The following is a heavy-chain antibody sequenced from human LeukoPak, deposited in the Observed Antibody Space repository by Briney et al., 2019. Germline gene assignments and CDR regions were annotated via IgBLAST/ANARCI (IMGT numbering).Heavy chain of an antibody. Sequence: SETLSLTCTVSGGSISSSSYYWGWIRQPPGKGLEWIGSIYYSGSTYYNPSLKSRVTISVDTSKNQFSLKLSSVTAADTAVYYCARSLYGSGSWFAYWGQGTLVTVSS. V-gene: IGHV4-39*07. CDR1: GGSISSSSYY. CDR3: ARSLYGSGSWFAY. J-gene: IGHJ4*02. CDR2: IYYSGST. D-gene: IGHD3-10*01.